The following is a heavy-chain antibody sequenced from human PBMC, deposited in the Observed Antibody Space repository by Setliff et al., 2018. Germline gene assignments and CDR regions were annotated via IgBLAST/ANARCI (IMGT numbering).Heavy chain of an antibody. CDR1: GFTFDDFA. V-gene: IGHV3-49*04. CDR2: IRSKHYGGTE. D-gene: IGHD2-21*02. CDR3: TRRHDFNNF. J-gene: IGHJ4*02. Sequence: GGSLRLSCTGSGFTFDDFALSWVRQAPGKGLEWVGFIRSKHYGGTEQYATSVKGRFTISRDDSKNIAYLQMSSLQTEDTAMYYCTRRHDFNNFWGQGTLVTVSS.